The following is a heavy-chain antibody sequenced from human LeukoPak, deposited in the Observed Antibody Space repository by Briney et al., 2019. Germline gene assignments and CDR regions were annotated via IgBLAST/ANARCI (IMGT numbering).Heavy chain of an antibody. V-gene: IGHV3-NL1*01. CDR1: GFTFSSYG. CDR2: IYSGGNT. D-gene: IGHD3-16*01. CDR3: AKVKGAYYYYYMDV. Sequence: GGSLRLSCAASGFTFSSYGMHWVRQAPGKGLEWVAVIYSGGNTYYADSVKGRFTISRDNSKNTLYLQMNSLRAEDTAVYYCAKVKGAYYYYYMDVWGKGTTVTVSS. J-gene: IGHJ6*03.